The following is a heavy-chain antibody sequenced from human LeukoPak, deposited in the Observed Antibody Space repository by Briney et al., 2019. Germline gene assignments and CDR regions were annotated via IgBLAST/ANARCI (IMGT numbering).Heavy chain of an antibody. D-gene: IGHD1-26*01. CDR2: IIVIIGST. V-gene: IGHV3-23*01. CDR1: GYTSSSYA. CDR3: AKVSAWAMVGATYFDY. J-gene: IGHJ4*02. Sequence: GGSLRLSCVPSGYTSSSYAMSCVRHALGKGLEWVSSIIVIIGSTYYADSVKGRFTISRDKSKSTVYLQMNSLRAEDTAVYYCAKVSAWAMVGATYFDYWGQGTLVTVSS.